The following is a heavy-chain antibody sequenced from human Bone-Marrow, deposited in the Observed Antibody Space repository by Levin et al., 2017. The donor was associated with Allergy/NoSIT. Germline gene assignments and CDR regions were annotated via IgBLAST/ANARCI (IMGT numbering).Heavy chain of an antibody. J-gene: IGHJ4*02. V-gene: IGHV3-23*01. Sequence: GGSLRLSCAASGFTFLNYAMTWVRQAPGKGLEWVSSISANGGSTYSAKSVKGRFTISRDNSKNTVYLQMNSLRAEDTAVYYCAKDLVTYNSGVYFDYWGQGTLVTVSS. D-gene: IGHD6-19*01. CDR3: AKDLVTYNSGVYFDY. CDR1: GFTFLNYA. CDR2: ISANGGST.